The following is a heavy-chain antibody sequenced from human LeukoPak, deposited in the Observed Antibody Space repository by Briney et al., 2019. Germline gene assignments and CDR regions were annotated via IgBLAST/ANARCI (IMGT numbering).Heavy chain of an antibody. Sequence: SETLSLTCTVSGGSISNYYWSWIRQPPGKGLEWIGYIYYSGSTNYNPSLKSRVTISVDTSKNQFSLKLSSVTAADTAVYYCARLPRGTSPGYWGQGTLVTVSS. CDR3: ARLPRGTSPGY. V-gene: IGHV4-59*08. D-gene: IGHD2-2*01. CDR1: GGSISNYY. J-gene: IGHJ4*02. CDR2: IYYSGST.